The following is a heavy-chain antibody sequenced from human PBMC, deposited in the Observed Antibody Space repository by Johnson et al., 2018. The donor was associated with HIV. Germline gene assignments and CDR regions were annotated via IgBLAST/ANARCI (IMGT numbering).Heavy chain of an antibody. V-gene: IGHV3-48*04. D-gene: IGHD3-10*01. CDR1: GFTFSSYG. Sequence: VQLVESGGGVVQPGRSLRLSCAASGFTFSSYGMSWIRQAPGKGLEWVSYISGSGGSTYYADSVKGRFTISRDNVKNSIYLQLNSLKVEDTAVYYCARSYSTDALDVWGQGTMVTVSS. CDR3: ARSYSTDALDV. J-gene: IGHJ3*01. CDR2: ISGSGGST.